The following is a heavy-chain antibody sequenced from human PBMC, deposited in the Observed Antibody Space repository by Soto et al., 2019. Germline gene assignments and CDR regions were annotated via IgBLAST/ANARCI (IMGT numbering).Heavy chain of an antibody. CDR3: ARDLGYCRSGTCYREWFDP. Sequence: QVQLVQSGAEVKKPGASVKVSCKASGYTFTTHGISWVRQVPGQGLEWMGWVRGDNGHTNYAPSLQGRVTMTTDTSMNTAYMELRSLRSDDTAVYYCARDLGYCRSGTCYREWFDPWGQGTLVTVSS. CDR2: VRGDNGHT. J-gene: IGHJ5*02. CDR1: GYTFTTHG. V-gene: IGHV1-18*01. D-gene: IGHD2-15*01.